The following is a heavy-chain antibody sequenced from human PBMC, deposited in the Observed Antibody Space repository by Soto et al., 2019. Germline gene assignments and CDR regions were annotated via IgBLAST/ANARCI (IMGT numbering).Heavy chain of an antibody. CDR1: GFTFSSYA. CDR2: ISGSGGST. J-gene: IGHJ4*02. V-gene: IGHV3-23*01. D-gene: IGHD6-19*01. Sequence: EVQLLESGGGSVQPGGSLRLSCATSGFTFSSYAMSWVRQAPGKGLAWVSAISGSGGSTNYADSAEGRFTISRDNSKNTLYLQMSSLRAEDTAVYYCAKAGGIAVPGSHLDYWGQGTLVTVSS. CDR3: AKAGGIAVPGSHLDY.